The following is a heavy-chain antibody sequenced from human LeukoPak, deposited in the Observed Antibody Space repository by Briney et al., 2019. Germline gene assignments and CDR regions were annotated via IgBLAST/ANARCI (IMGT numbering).Heavy chain of an antibody. CDR3: ARGIKDGYNTWDY. D-gene: IGHD5-24*01. V-gene: IGHV4-31*03. CDR2: IYHSGST. Sequence: SETLSLTCTVSGGSISSGGYYWSWIRQHPGKGLEWIGYIYHSGSTYYNPSLKSRVTISVDTSKNQFSLKLSSVTAADTAVYYCARGIKDGYNTWDYWGQGTLVTVSS. CDR1: GGSISSGGYY. J-gene: IGHJ4*02.